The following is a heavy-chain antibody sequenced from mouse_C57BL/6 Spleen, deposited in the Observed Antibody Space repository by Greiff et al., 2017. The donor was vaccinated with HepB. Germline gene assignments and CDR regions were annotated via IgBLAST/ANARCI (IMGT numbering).Heavy chain of an antibody. V-gene: IGHV1-69*01. CDR3: ARSPHYYGSSYDFDY. CDR2: IDPSDSYT. CDR1: GYTFTSYW. D-gene: IGHD1-1*01. Sequence: QVHVKQPGAELVMPGASVKLSCKASGYTFTSYWMHWVKQRPGQGLEWIGEIDPSDSYTNYNQKFKGKSTLTVDKSSSTAYMQLSSLTSEDSAVYYCARSPHYYGSSYDFDYWGQGTTLTVSS. J-gene: IGHJ2*01.